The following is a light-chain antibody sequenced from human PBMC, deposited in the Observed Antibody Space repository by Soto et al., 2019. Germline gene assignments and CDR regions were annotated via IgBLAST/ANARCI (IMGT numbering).Light chain of an antibody. J-gene: IGLJ3*02. CDR2: DNT. V-gene: IGLV1-40*01. CDR1: SSNIGAGSD. CDR3: QPYDRSLFERV. Sequence: QPVLTQPPSVSGAPGQRVTISCTGSSSNIGAGSDVHWYQQVPGAAPKVLIYDNTNRASGVPDRFSGSKSGTSASLAITGLQVEDEADYYCQPYDRSLFERVFGGGTKLTVL.